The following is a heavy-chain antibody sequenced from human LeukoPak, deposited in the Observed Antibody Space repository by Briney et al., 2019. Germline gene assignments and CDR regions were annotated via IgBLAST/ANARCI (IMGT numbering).Heavy chain of an antibody. CDR3: VKALGYCSSGSCLAFDI. CDR2: ISSNGGST. Sequence: GGSLRLSCSASGFTFNNYAMHWVRQAPGKGLEYVSAISSNGGSTYYADSVKGRFTISRDNSKNTLYLQMSSLRAEDTAVYYCVKALGYCSSGSCLAFDIWGQGTMVTVSS. J-gene: IGHJ3*02. V-gene: IGHV3-64D*06. D-gene: IGHD2-15*01. CDR1: GFTFNNYA.